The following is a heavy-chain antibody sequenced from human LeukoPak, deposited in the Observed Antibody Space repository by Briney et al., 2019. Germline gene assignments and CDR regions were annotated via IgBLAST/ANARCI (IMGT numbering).Heavy chain of an antibody. CDR1: GFTVSSNY. CDR3: AYGDRGLDS. V-gene: IGHV4-34*08. CDR2: ISHNGST. D-gene: IGHD4-17*01. J-gene: IGHJ4*02. Sequence: PGGSLRLSCAASGFTVSSNYMSWVRQPPGKGLEWIGEISHNGSTNYNPSLKSRVTISVDTSKNQFSLRLSSVPAADTAVYYSAYGDRGLDSWGQGTLVTVSS.